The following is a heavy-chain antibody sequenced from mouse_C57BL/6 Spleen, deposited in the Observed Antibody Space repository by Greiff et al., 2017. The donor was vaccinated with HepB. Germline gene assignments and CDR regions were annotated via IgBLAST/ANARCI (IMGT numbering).Heavy chain of an antibody. Sequence: QVQLQQPGAELVKPGASVKMSCKASGYTFTSYWITWVKQRPGQGLEWIGDIYPGSGSTNYNEKFKSKATLTVDTSSSTAYMQLSSLTSEHSAVYYCAREGTSSLVAYWGQGTLVTVSA. CDR1: GYTFTSYW. V-gene: IGHV1-55*01. CDR3: AREGTSSLVAY. J-gene: IGHJ3*01. CDR2: IYPGSGST. D-gene: IGHD1-1*01.